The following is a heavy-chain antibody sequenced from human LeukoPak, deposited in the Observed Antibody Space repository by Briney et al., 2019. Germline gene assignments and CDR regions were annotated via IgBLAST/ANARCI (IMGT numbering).Heavy chain of an antibody. D-gene: IGHD2-2*01. J-gene: IGHJ3*02. V-gene: IGHV3-23*01. CDR3: ATGYIVVVPAAPATFDI. Sequence: GGSLRLSCAASGFTVSSNYMSWVRQAPGKGLEWVSAISGSGGSTYYADSVKGRFTISRDNSKNTLYLQMNSLRAEDTAVYYCATGYIVVVPAAPATFDIWGQGTMVTVSS. CDR1: GFTVSSNY. CDR2: ISGSGGST.